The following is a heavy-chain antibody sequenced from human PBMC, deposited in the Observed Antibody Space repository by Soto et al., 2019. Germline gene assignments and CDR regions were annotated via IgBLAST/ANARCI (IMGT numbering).Heavy chain of an antibody. CDR2: ISGSGGST. V-gene: IGHV3-23*01. D-gene: IGHD5-12*01. CDR3: ARTNSGYDSGAFDI. CDR1: GFTCSSYS. Sequence: GGSLRLSDPASGFTCSSYSMSWVRQAPGKGLEWVSAISGSGGSTYYADSVKGRFTISRDNSKNTLYLQMNSLRAEDMAVYYCARTNSGYDSGAFDIWGQGTMVTVSS. J-gene: IGHJ3*02.